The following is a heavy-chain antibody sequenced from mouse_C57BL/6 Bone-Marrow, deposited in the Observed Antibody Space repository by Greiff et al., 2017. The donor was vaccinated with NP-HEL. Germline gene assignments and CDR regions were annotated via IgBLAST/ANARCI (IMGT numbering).Heavy chain of an antibody. V-gene: IGHV1-18*01. CDR1: GYTFTDYN. J-gene: IGHJ3*01. D-gene: IGHD2-5*01. Sequence: EVQLQQSGPELVKPGASAKIPCKASGYTFTDYNMDWVKQSHGKSLEWIGDINPNNGGTIYNQKFKGKATLTVDKSSSTAYMELRSLTSEDTAVYYCARRDSNYGRFADWGQGTLVTVSA. CDR2: INPNNGGT. CDR3: ARRDSNYGRFAD.